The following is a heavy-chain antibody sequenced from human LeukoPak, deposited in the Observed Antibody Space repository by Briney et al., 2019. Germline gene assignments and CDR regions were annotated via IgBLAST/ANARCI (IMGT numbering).Heavy chain of an antibody. V-gene: IGHV4-59*01. Sequence: PSETLSLTCTVSGGSISSYYWSWVRQPPGKGLERVGSIYYNGSTYYNLSLKSRHTISVDASKYQCSLKLSSVTAADAAVYYCARYVNYDFWSGYPNYYYYYMDVWGKGTTVTVSS. CDR2: IYYNGST. J-gene: IGHJ6*03. CDR1: GGSISSYY. CDR3: ARYVNYDFWSGYPNYYYYYMDV. D-gene: IGHD3-3*01.